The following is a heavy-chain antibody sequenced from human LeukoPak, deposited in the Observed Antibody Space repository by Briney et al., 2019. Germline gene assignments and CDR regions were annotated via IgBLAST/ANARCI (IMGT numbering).Heavy chain of an antibody. V-gene: IGHV3-23*01. CDR3: ARDSVDSAMANFDY. Sequence: GGSLRLSCAASGFTFSSYAMSWVRQAPGKGLEWVSAISGSGGSTYYADSVKGRFTVSRDNSKNTLYLQMNSLRAEDTAVYYCARDSVDSAMANFDYWGQGTLVTVSS. J-gene: IGHJ4*02. D-gene: IGHD2-2*01. CDR1: GFTFSSYA. CDR2: ISGSGGST.